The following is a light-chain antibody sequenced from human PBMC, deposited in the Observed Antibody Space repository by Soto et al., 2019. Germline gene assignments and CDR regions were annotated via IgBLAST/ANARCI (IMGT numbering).Light chain of an antibody. Sequence: EIVLTQSPGTLSLSPGERATLSCRASQSVGKNFLAWYQQKPGQAPRFLIYGASSRATGIPDRFSGSGSGTDFTLTISRLEPEDFAVYYCQQYADSPRTFGQGTKVEI. CDR2: GAS. CDR3: QQYADSPRT. J-gene: IGKJ1*01. CDR1: QSVGKNF. V-gene: IGKV3-20*01.